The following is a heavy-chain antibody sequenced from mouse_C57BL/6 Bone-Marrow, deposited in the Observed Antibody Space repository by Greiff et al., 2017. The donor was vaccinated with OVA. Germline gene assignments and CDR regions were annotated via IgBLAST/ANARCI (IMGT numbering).Heavy chain of an antibody. CDR3: ARYGRENYIDY. CDR2: IYYSGTI. D-gene: IGHD1-1*02. Sequence: EVQRVESGPGLVKPSQTVFLTCTVTGISITTGNYRWSWIRQFPGNKLEWIGYIYYSGTITYNTSLTSRTTITRDTPKNQFFLEINSLTAEDTATTDSARYGRENYIDYWGQGTTLTVSS. J-gene: IGHJ2*01. CDR1: GISITTGNYR. V-gene: IGHV3-5*01.